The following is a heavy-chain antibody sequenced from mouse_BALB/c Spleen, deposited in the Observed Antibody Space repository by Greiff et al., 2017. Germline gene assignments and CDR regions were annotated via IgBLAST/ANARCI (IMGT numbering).Heavy chain of an antibody. CDR3: TRAEEYGNYFDY. CDR1: GFTFSSYT. J-gene: IGHJ2*01. D-gene: IGHD2-10*02. Sequence: DVKLVESGGGLVKPGGSLKLSCAASGFTFSSYTMSWVRQTPEKRLEWVATISSGGSYTYYPDSVKGRFTISRDNAKNTLYLQMSSLKSEDTAMYYCTRAEEYGNYFDYWGQGTTLTVSS. CDR2: ISSGGSYT. V-gene: IGHV5-6-4*01.